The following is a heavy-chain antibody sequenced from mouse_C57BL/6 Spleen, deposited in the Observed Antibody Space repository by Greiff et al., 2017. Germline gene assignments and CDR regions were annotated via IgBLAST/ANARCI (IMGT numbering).Heavy chain of an antibody. CDR1: GYTFTDYE. V-gene: IGHV1-15*01. CDR3: TRYYGSSYFYFDY. CDR2: IDPETGGT. D-gene: IGHD1-1*01. J-gene: IGHJ2*01. Sequence: VQLQQSGAELVRPGASVTLSCKASGYTFTDYEMHWVKQTPVHGLEWIGAIDPETGGTAYNQKFKGKAILTADKSSSTASMELRSLTSEDSAVYYCTRYYGSSYFYFDYWGQGTTLTVSS.